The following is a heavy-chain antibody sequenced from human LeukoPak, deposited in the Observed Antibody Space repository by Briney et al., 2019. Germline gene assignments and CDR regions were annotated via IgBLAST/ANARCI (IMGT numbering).Heavy chain of an antibody. V-gene: IGHV4-34*01. Sequence: KPSETLSLTCAVYGGSFSGYYWSWIRQPPGKGLEWIGEINHSGSTNYNPSLKSRVTISVDTSKNQFSLKLSSVTAADTAVYYCARGVISSSQDGVSDYWGQGTPVTVSS. CDR1: GGSFSGYY. D-gene: IGHD6-13*01. CDR2: INHSGST. J-gene: IGHJ4*02. CDR3: ARGVISSSQDGVSDY.